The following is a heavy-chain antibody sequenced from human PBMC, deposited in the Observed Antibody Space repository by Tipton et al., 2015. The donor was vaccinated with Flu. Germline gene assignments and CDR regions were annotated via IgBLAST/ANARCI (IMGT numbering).Heavy chain of an antibody. J-gene: IGHJ5*02. CDR3: AREAYGSGSYEFWFDP. D-gene: IGHD3-10*01. CDR2: IYYSGST. Sequence: TLSLTCTVSGGSISSSSYYWGWIRQPPGKGLEWIWSIYYSGSTYYNPSLKSRFTISVDTSKHQFSLKLGSVTAADTAVYYCAREAYGSGSYEFWFDPWGQGTLVTVSS. CDR1: GGSISSSSYY. V-gene: IGHV4-39*07.